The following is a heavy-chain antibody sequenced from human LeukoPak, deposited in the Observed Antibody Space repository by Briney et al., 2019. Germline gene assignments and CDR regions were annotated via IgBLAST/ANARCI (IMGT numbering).Heavy chain of an antibody. J-gene: IGHJ6*03. V-gene: IGHV3-30*04. Sequence: GGSLRLSCAASGFTFSSYAMHWVRQAPGKGLEWVAVISYDGSNKYYADSVKGRFTISRDNSKNTLYLQMNSLRAEDTAVYYCAKDLGWRSGSGKLDYYYYYMDVWGKGTTVTISS. CDR2: ISYDGSNK. CDR3: AKDLGWRSGSGKLDYYYYYMDV. CDR1: GFTFSSYA. D-gene: IGHD3-10*01.